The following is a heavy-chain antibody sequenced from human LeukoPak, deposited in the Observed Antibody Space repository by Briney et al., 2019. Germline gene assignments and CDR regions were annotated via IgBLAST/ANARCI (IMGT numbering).Heavy chain of an antibody. D-gene: IGHD5-18*01. CDR1: GYTFTNYY. CDR3: ARNDQRGYNHGSPDY. J-gene: IGHJ4*02. CDR2: IDPSGGST. Sequence: ASVKVSCEASGYTFTNYYIHWVRQAPGQGLEWMGIIDPSGGSTAYAQKFQGRVTMTRDTSTSTVHMELRSLTSEDTAVYYCARNDQRGYNHGSPDYWGQGTLVIVSS. V-gene: IGHV1-46*01.